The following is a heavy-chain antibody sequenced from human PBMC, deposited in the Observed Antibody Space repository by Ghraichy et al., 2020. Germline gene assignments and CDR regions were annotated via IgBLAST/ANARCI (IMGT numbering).Heavy chain of an antibody. CDR1: GGSISSSSYY. Sequence: SQTLSLTCTVSGGSISSSSYYSGWIRQPPGKGLEWIGSIYYSGSTYYNPSLKSRVTISVDTSKNQFSLKLSSVTAADTAVYYCARYTAGDYRSWGQGTLVTVSS. CDR3: ARYTAGDYRS. D-gene: IGHD2-21*01. J-gene: IGHJ5*02. V-gene: IGHV4-39*01. CDR2: IYYSGST.